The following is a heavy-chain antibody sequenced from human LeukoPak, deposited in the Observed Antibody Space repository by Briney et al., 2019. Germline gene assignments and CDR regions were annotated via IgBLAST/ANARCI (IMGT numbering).Heavy chain of an antibody. CDR2: IIPIFGTA. D-gene: IGHD3-10*01. CDR1: GGTFSSYA. V-gene: IGHV1-69*05. CDR3: ARNKDYYGSALFDI. Sequence: SVKVSCKASGGTFSSYAISWVRQAPGQGLEWMGGIIPIFGTANYAQKLQGRVTMTTDTSRSTAYMELRSLISDDTAVYYCARNKDYYGSALFDIWGQGTMVTVSS. J-gene: IGHJ3*02.